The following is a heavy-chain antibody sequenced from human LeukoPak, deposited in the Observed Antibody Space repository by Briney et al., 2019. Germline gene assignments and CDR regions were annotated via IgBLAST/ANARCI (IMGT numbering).Heavy chain of an antibody. J-gene: IGHJ6*03. V-gene: IGHV4-39*07. D-gene: IGHD2-15*01. CDR1: GGSISSSSYY. Sequence: PSETLSLTCTVSGGSISSSSYYWGWIRQPPGKGLEWIGSIYYSGSTYYNPSLKSRVTISVDTSKNQFSLKLSSVTAADTAVYYCARDRLSSGRTYYYYYYMDVWGKGTTVTISS. CDR3: ARDRLSSGRTYYYYYYMDV. CDR2: IYYSGST.